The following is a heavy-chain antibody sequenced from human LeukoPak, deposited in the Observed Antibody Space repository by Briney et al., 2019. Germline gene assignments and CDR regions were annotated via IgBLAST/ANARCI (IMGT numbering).Heavy chain of an antibody. Sequence: GGSLRLSCAASGFTFSNAWMSWVRQAPGKGLEWVGRVKSENEGGTTEYAAPVKGRFTISRDDPKKTVSLQMNSLKTEDTAMYFCTTELYCSSTTCPLTFDTWGQGTLVTVSS. CDR3: TTELYCSSTTCPLTFDT. V-gene: IGHV3-15*01. CDR1: GFTFSNAW. CDR2: VKSENEGGTT. D-gene: IGHD2-2*01. J-gene: IGHJ4*02.